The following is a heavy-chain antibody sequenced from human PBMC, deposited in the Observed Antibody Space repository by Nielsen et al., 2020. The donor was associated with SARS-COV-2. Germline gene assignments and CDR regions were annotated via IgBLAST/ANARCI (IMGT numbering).Heavy chain of an antibody. CDR3: ARGLAAAGSYYYYGMDV. Sequence: VRQAPGKGLEWVAVISYDGSNKYYADSVKGRFTISRDNSKNTLYLQMNSLRAEDTAVYYCARGLAAAGSYYYYGMDVWGQGTTVTVSS. D-gene: IGHD6-13*01. V-gene: IGHV3-33*05. CDR2: ISYDGSNK. J-gene: IGHJ6*02.